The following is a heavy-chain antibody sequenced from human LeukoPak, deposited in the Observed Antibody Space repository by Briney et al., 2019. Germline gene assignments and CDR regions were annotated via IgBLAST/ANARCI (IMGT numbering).Heavy chain of an antibody. CDR3: ARTYGDYYFDY. D-gene: IGHD4-17*01. Sequence: PSETLSLTCTVSGGSISSGGYYWSWIRQHPGKGLEWIGYIYYSGSTYYNPSLKSRVTISVDTSKNQFSLRLSSVTAADTAVYYCARTYGDYYFDYWGQGTLVTVSS. CDR2: IYYSGST. CDR1: GGSISSGGYY. J-gene: IGHJ4*02. V-gene: IGHV4-31*03.